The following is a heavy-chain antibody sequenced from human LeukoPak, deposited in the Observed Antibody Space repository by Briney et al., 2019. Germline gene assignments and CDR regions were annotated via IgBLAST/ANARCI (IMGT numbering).Heavy chain of an antibody. CDR1: GGSISSHY. J-gene: IGHJ6*03. CDR2: ISNSGST. Sequence: SETLSLTCTVSGGSISSHYWTWIRQSPVKGLEWIGDISNSGSTSYNPSLKSRVTISIDTSKNQFSLKLSSVTAADTAVYYCGRDALVGYFSYYYMDVWGKGTTATVSS. CDR3: GRDALVGYFSYYYMDV. V-gene: IGHV4-59*11. D-gene: IGHD2-15*01.